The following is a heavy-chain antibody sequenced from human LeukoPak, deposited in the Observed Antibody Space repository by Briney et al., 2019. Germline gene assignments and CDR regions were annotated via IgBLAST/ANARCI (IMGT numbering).Heavy chain of an antibody. J-gene: IGHJ4*02. Sequence: PSETLSLTCTVSGGSISSHYWSWVRHTPEKGLELIGYISSSGGTKYNASLKSRVSISMDTSMNQFSLKLTSVTAADTAVFYCARLLDWGPFDFWGQGTLVTVSS. CDR1: GGSISSHY. D-gene: IGHD3-16*01. CDR2: ISSSGGT. CDR3: ARLLDWGPFDF. V-gene: IGHV4-4*09.